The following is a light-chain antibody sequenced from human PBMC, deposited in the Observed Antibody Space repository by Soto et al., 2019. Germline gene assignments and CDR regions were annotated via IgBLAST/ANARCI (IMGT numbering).Light chain of an antibody. CDR1: QTVSSNY. CDR3: QQYDSPLS. CDR2: AAS. V-gene: IGKV3-20*01. Sequence: EIILTQSPDTLSLSPGERATLSCRASQTVSSNYLAWCQQRPGQAPRLLIYAASRRATGIPDRFSGSGSGTDFTLTISRLEPEDFAVYYCQQYDSPLSFGGGTKVDNK. J-gene: IGKJ4*01.